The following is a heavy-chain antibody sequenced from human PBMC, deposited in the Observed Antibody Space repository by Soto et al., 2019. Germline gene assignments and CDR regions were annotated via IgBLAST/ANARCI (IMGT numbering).Heavy chain of an antibody. Sequence: QVQLVESGGGVVQPGRSLRLSCAASGFTFSSYGMHWVRQAPGKGLEWVAVIWYDGSNKYYADSVKGRFIISRDNSKNTLYLQMNSLRAEDTAVYYCARDAHDFWSGYPENPYYYYYYGMDVWGQGTTVTVSS. CDR1: GFTFSSYG. J-gene: IGHJ6*02. CDR3: ARDAHDFWSGYPENPYYYYYYGMDV. D-gene: IGHD3-3*01. V-gene: IGHV3-33*01. CDR2: IWYDGSNK.